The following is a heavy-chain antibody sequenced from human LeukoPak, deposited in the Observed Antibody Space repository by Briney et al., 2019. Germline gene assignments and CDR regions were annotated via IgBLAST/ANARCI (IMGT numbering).Heavy chain of an antibody. CDR2: IYYSGST. CDR1: GGSISNYY. CDR3: ARVGGTNYYYYGMDV. J-gene: IGHJ6*02. V-gene: IGHV4-59*01. D-gene: IGHD1-26*01. Sequence: SETLSLTCTVSGGSISNYYWSWIRQPPGKGLEGIGYIYYSGSTNYNPSLKSRVTISVDTSKNQFSLKLSSVTVADTAVYYCARVGGTNYYYYGMDVWGQGTTVTVSS.